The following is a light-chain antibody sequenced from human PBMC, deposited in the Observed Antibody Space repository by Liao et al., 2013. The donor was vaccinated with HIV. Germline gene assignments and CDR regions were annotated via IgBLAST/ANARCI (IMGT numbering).Light chain of an antibody. CDR3: QSADSSGTYPDPYVV. V-gene: IGLV3-25*03. CDR1: ALPKQY. CDR2: KDS. Sequence: SYELTQPPSVSVSPGQTARITCSGDALPKQYAYWYQQKPGQAPVLVIYKDSERPSGIPERFSGSSSGTTVTLTISGVQAEDEADYYCQSADSSGTYPDPYVVFGGGTKLTVL. J-gene: IGLJ2*01.